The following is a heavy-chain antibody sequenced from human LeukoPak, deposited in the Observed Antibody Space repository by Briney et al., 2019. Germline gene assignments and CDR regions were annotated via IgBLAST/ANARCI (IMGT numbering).Heavy chain of an antibody. J-gene: IGHJ4*02. V-gene: IGHV4-4*02. CDR2: IYHSGSP. CDR1: DGSISSNNW. D-gene: IGHD1-1*01. CDR3: ARVNINNWHSCDY. Sequence: KSSETLSLTCAVSDGSISSNNWWGWVRQPPGKGLEWIGEIYHSGSPNYNPSLKSRVTISVDRSRNHFSLNLSSVTAADTAVYYCARVNINNWHSCDYWGQGTLVTVSS.